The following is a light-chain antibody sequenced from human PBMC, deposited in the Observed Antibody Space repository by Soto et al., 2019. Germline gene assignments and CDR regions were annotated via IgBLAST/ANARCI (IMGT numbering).Light chain of an antibody. CDR2: SDH. Sequence: QSVLTQPPSASGTPGQRVTISCSGSRSNIGGNTVNWYQHVPGTAPKLLIYSDHQRPSGVPDRFYGYKSDTSAALASSGLQSEDEADYYCAAWDDSLSGYVFGTGTKVTVL. CDR3: AAWDDSLSGYV. CDR1: RSNIGGNT. V-gene: IGLV1-44*01. J-gene: IGLJ1*01.